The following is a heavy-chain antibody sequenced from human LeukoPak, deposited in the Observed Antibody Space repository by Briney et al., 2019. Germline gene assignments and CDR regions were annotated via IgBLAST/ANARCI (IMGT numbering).Heavy chain of an antibody. D-gene: IGHD6-19*01. J-gene: IGHJ5*02. CDR2: IYPGDSDT. CDR1: GYNFASNW. CDR3: ATCSGGWFEGPHP. Sequence: GESLKMSCKGFGYNFASNWIGWVRQTPGKGLEWRGSIYPGDSDTRYSPSFQGQVTISADKSITTAYVQWNSLKASDTAIYYCATCSGGWFEGPHPWGQGTLVTVSS. V-gene: IGHV5-51*01.